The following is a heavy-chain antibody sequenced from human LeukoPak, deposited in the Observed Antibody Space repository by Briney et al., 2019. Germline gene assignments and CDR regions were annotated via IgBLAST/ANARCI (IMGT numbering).Heavy chain of an antibody. D-gene: IGHD6-13*01. CDR1: GGSFSSLNYF. V-gene: IGHV4-61*01. J-gene: IGHJ4*02. CDR2: IYYTGST. Sequence: SETLSLTCTVSGGSFSSLNYFWSWLRQPPGKGLEWIGYIYYTGSTNYNPSLKSRVTISVDTSKNQFSLRLNSVTAADTAVYYCAAGFSSRWYVLDYWGQGTLVTVSS. CDR3: AAGFSSRWYVLDY.